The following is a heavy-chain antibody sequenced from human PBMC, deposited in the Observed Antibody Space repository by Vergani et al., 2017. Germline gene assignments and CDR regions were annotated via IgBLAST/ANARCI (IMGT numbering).Heavy chain of an antibody. D-gene: IGHD2-8*02. CDR2: IYPGNSET. CDR3: ARVYWRDMSCAGTDYFYHIDF. J-gene: IGHJ6*03. CDR1: GYSFSSNW. Sequence: EVQLEQSGAAVKKPGESLEISCKGSGYSFSSNWISWVRERPGQGLEWMGMIYPGNSETRNNPSFRGQVTMSVDKSISTAYLQWSSLKASDSAMYYCARVYWRDMSCAGTDYFYHIDFWGKGTTVTVS. V-gene: IGHV5-51*03.